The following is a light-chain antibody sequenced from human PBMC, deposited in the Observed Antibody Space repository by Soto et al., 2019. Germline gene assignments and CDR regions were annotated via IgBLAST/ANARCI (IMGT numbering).Light chain of an antibody. Sequence: DIQMTQSPSTLSASVGDRVTFTGRASQSVSTWLAWYQQRPGKPPKLLIYDASSLQSGVPSKFSGGGSGTEFTLTISSLQPDDFATYYCQQYYNYWTFGQGTKVDIK. CDR1: QSVSTW. J-gene: IGKJ1*01. CDR3: QQYYNYWT. CDR2: DAS. V-gene: IGKV1-5*01.